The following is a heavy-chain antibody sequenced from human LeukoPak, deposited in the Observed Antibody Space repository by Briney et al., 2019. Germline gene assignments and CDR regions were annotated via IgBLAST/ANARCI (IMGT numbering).Heavy chain of an antibody. CDR3: AREASKYSRSSFDY. V-gene: IGHV4-4*07. Sequence: PSETLSLTCAVYGGSFSGYYWSWIRQPAGKALEWIGRVYPSGTTNYNPSLESRVTMSVDTSKNHFSLKLSSVTAADTALYYCAREASKYSRSSFDYWGQGTLVTVSS. D-gene: IGHD6-6*01. CDR1: GGSFSGYY. J-gene: IGHJ4*02. CDR2: VYPSGTT.